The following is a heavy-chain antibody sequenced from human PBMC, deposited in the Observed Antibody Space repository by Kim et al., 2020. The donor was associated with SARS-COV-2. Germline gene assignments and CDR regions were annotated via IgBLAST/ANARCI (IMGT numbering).Heavy chain of an antibody. V-gene: IGHV5-10-1*01. CDR1: GYSFTSYW. CDR3: ARPGSGGYCGGDCSWFDP. Sequence: GESLKISCKGSGYSFTSYWISWVRQMPGKGLEWMGRIDPSDSYTNYSPSFQGHVTISADKSISTAYLQWSSLKASDTAMYYCARPGSGGYCGGDCSWFDPWGQGTLVTVSS. CDR2: IDPSDSYT. D-gene: IGHD2-21*02. J-gene: IGHJ5*02.